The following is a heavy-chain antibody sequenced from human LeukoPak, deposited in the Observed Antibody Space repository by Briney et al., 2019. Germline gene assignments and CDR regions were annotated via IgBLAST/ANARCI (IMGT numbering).Heavy chain of an antibody. J-gene: IGHJ6*02. CDR3: AKDRGRSYCSSTRCYTYGMDV. Sequence: GGSLRLSCAASGFTFRNYGMHWVRQAPGQGLEWVALISSDGSNTYYADSVKGRFTISRDNSKNTLYLQMNSLRTEDTAVYYCAKDRGRSYCSSTRCYTYGMDVWGQGTTVTVAS. V-gene: IGHV3-30*18. CDR1: GFTFRNYG. CDR2: ISSDGSNT. D-gene: IGHD2-2*01.